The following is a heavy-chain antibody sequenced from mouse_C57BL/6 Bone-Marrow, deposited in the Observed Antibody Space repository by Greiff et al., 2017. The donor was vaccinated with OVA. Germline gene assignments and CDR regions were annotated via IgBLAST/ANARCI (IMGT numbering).Heavy chain of an antibody. D-gene: IGHD2-3*01. CDR3: ARQALYDLLLAY. CDR2: ISNGGGST. CDR1: GFTFSDYY. J-gene: IGHJ3*01. V-gene: IGHV5-12*01. Sequence: EVKVVESGGGLVQPGGSLKLSCAASGFTFSDYYMYWVRQTPEKRLEWVAYISNGGGSTYYPDTVKGRFTISRDNAKNTLYLQMSRLKSEDTAMYYCARQALYDLLLAYWGQGTLVTVSA.